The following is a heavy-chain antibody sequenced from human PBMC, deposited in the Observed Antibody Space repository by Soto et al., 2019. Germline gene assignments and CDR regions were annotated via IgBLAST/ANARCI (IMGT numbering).Heavy chain of an antibody. CDR2: VIPVFGSP. V-gene: IGHV1-69*06. D-gene: IGHD1-20*01. CDR1: GDTFTSHT. J-gene: IGHJ5*01. Sequence: VQSGAEVRKPGSSVRVSCEVSGDTFTSHTINWLRQAPGQGLEWMGGVIPVFGSPTYAQRFQARLSITADTSTQTAYMELSSITSDDTAFYFCARAITGTNNWFDSWGQGTLVTVSS. CDR3: ARAITGTNNWFDS.